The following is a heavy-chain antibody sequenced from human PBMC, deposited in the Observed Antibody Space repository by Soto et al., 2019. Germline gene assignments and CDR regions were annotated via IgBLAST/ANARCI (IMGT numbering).Heavy chain of an antibody. V-gene: IGHV2-5*02. CDR2: IYWDHDK. Sequence: QITLKESGPTLVKPTQTLTLTYTFSGFSLTSRPVGVGWVRQPPGKAPEWLAFIYWDHDKRYSPSLRSTLTVTKDASKTQVVLTLTNMDPVNTATFYCAHKRNYDGSWNEGVFDYWGQGILVTVSS. CDR1: GFSLTSRPVG. J-gene: IGHJ4*02. D-gene: IGHD3-16*01. CDR3: AHKRNYDGSWNEGVFDY.